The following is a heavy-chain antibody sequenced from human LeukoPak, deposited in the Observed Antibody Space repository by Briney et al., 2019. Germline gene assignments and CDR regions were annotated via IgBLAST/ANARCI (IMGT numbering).Heavy chain of an antibody. V-gene: IGHV1-69*13. J-gene: IGHJ5*02. CDR3: ARLKRGIGAAGTSLRGWFDP. CDR1: GDTFSSYA. CDR2: IIPILDTS. D-gene: IGHD6-13*01. Sequence: SVKVSCKASGDTFSSYAITWVRQAPGQGLEWMGGIIPILDTSNYAQKFQGRVTFTSDDSTSTAYMELSSLRSEDTAVYYCARLKRGIGAAGTSLRGWFDPWGQGTLVTVSS.